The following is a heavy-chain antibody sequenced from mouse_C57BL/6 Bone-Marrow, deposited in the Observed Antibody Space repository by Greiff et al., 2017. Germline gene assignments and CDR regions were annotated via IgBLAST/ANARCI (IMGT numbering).Heavy chain of an antibody. V-gene: IGHV1-39*01. Sequence: EVQGVESGPELVKPGASVKISCKASGYSFTDYNMNWVKQSNGKSLEWIGVINPNYGTTSYNQKFKGKATLTVDQSSSTAYMQLNSLTSEDSAVYYCAREGYYGSSPDYWGQGTTLTVSS. CDR1: GYSFTDYN. CDR3: AREGYYGSSPDY. CDR2: INPNYGTT. J-gene: IGHJ2*01. D-gene: IGHD1-1*01.